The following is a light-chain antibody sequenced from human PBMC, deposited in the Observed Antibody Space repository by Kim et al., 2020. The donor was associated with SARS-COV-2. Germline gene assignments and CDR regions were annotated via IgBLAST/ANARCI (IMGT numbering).Light chain of an antibody. V-gene: IGLV2-18*02. CDR1: SSGVGIYSR. CDR3: SSYTSSSTLM. Sequence: QSVTSSCAGTSSGVGIYSRVSWYQQPPAAAPTLIIYEVSDRPSSVPHRFSGSKSGSTASLTISWLQTEDEADYYCSSYTSSSTLMFGGGTQLTVL. CDR2: EVS. J-gene: IGLJ3*02.